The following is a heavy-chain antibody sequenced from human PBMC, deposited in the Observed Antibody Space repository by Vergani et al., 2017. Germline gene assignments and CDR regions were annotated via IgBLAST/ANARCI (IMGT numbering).Heavy chain of an antibody. D-gene: IGHD3-9*01. CDR3: VREVLRYFDWSRGQFDP. CDR1: GFTFSSYG. Sequence: QVQLVESGGGVVQPGRSLRLSCAASGFTFSSYGMHWVRQAPGKGLEWVAVIWYDGSNKYYADSVKGRFTISRDNSKNTLYLQMNSLRAEDTAVYYCVREVLRYFDWSRGQFDPWGQGTLVTVSS. CDR2: IWYDGSNK. J-gene: IGHJ5*02. V-gene: IGHV3-33*01.